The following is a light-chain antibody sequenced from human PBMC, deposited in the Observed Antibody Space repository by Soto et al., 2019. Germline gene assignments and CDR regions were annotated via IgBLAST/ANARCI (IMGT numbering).Light chain of an antibody. V-gene: IGKV3-15*01. Sequence: EVVMTQFPATLSVSPGERATLSCRASQSVGSNLAWYQHKHGQAPRLLMYAASARATGVPARFSGSGSGTAVTLTISSLQSEDFAVYYCQQYDNWPPITFGQGTRLGIK. CDR2: AAS. CDR3: QQYDNWPPIT. J-gene: IGKJ5*01. CDR1: QSVGSN.